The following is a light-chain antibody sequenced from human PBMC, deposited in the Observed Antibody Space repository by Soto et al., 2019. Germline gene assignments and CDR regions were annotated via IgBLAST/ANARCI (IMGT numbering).Light chain of an antibody. Sequence: EIVLTQSPGTLSLSPGERVTLSCRASQSVSSNYVAWYQQKPGQTPKVLIYRASSRATGIPDRFSGSGSGTDFTLTISRLEPEDFAVYYCQQRSNWPPGLTFGGGTKVDIK. CDR1: QSVSSNY. V-gene: IGKV3D-20*02. CDR3: QQRSNWPPGLT. CDR2: RAS. J-gene: IGKJ4*01.